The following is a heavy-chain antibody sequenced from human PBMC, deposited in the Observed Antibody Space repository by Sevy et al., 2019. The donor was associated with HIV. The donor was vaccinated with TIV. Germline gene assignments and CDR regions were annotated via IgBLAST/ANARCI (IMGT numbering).Heavy chain of an antibody. J-gene: IGHJ5*02. CDR3: AKAPYYDFWSHNYNNWFDP. V-gene: IGHV3-23*01. CDR2: INGGGGST. CDR1: GFRFRAFG. Sequence: GGSLRLSCVASGFRFRAFGMAWVRQAAGEGLEWVSGINGGGGSTYYRNSVKGRFTVSRDNSKNTVYLQMNSLRADDTAVYYCAKAPYYDFWSHNYNNWFDPWGQGTLVTVSS. D-gene: IGHD3-3*01.